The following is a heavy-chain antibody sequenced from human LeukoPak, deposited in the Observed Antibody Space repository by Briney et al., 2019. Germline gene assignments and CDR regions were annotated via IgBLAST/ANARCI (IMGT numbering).Heavy chain of an antibody. Sequence: GRSLRPSCAPCGFTYNSYDMHCVRQAPVKGLEWVAVISYDGSNKYYADSVKGRFTISRDNSKNTLYLQMNSLRAEDTAVYYCAREGGSSGYYAGAFDIWGQGTMVTVSS. J-gene: IGHJ3*02. V-gene: IGHV3-30-3*01. CDR2: ISYDGSNK. D-gene: IGHD3-22*01. CDR3: AREGGSSGYYAGAFDI. CDR1: GFTYNSYD.